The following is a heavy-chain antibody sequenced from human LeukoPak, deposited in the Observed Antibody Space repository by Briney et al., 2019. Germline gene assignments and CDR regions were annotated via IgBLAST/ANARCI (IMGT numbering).Heavy chain of an antibody. CDR1: GASMSGNF. CDR2: IHHSGSA. V-gene: IGHV4-59*01. Sequence: PSETLSLTCNVSGASMSGNFWTWIRQPPGKGLEWIGYIHHSGSAFYSPSLKSRVTISLDTSKAQYSLILKSVTAADTAVYYCARDSGHQFDQWGPGTLITVSS. J-gene: IGHJ4*02. CDR3: ARDSGHQFDQ. D-gene: IGHD1-1*01.